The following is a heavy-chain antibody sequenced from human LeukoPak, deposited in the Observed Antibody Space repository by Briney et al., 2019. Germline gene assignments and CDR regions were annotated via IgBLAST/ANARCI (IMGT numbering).Heavy chain of an antibody. Sequence: ASVTVSCKSSGYTFTAYAMHWVRQAPGQGLEWMGWITPSDGANYAQKFQGRVTLTRDTSTNTHYMELSSLRSEDTAIYYCARDSSNWSFDYWGQGTPVTVSS. J-gene: IGHJ4*02. V-gene: IGHV1-2*02. CDR3: ARDSSNWSFDY. CDR2: ITPSDGA. CDR1: GYTFTAYA. D-gene: IGHD6-13*01.